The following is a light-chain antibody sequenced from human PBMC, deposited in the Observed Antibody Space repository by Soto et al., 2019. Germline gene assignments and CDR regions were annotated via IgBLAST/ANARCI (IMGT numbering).Light chain of an antibody. CDR2: ENN. V-gene: IGLV1-40*01. Sequence: QPVLTQPPSVSEAPGQRVTISCTGSSSNIGAGYEAHWYQQVPGTAPKLLIYENNNRTSGVPDRFSGSKSGTSASLAITGLQAEDEAEYYCQSYDSSLSGYVFGTGTKLTVL. J-gene: IGLJ1*01. CDR3: QSYDSSLSGYV. CDR1: SSNIGAGYE.